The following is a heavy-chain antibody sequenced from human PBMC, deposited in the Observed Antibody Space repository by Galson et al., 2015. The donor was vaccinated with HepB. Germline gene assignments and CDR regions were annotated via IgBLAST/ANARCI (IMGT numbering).Heavy chain of an antibody. CDR1: GFTFSSYA. V-gene: IGHV3-23*01. CDR2: ISGSGGST. J-gene: IGHJ4*02. CDR3: AKDQGIAAVENYFDY. D-gene: IGHD6-13*01. Sequence: SLRLSCAASGFTFSSYAMSWVRQAPGNGLEWVSAISGSGGSTYYADSVKGRFTISRDNSKNTLYLQMNSLRAEDTAVYYCAKDQGIAAVENYFDYWGQGTLVTVSS.